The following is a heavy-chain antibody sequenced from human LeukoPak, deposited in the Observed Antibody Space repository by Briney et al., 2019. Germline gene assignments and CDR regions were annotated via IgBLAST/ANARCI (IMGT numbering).Heavy chain of an antibody. CDR1: GFTFSSYG. CDR3: AKDTGKYYYYMDV. Sequence: PGRSLRLSCAASGFTFSSYGMHWVRQAPGKGLEWVAVIWYDGISKYYADSVKGRFTISRDNSKNTLYLQMNSLRAEDTAVYYCAKDTGKYYYYMDVWGKGTTVTVSS. CDR2: IWYDGISK. J-gene: IGHJ6*03. D-gene: IGHD1-14*01. V-gene: IGHV3-33*06.